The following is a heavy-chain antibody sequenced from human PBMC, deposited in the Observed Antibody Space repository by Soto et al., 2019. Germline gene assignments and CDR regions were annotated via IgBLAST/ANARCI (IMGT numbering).Heavy chain of an antibody. CDR1: GFTFSSYW. D-gene: IGHD3-3*01. CDR2: IKQDGSEK. Sequence: PGGSLRLSCAASGFTFSSYWMSWVRQAPGKGLEWVANIKQDGSEKYYVDSVKGRFTISRDNAKNSLYLQMNSLRAEDTAVYYCANRYYDFWSGYYRFDYWGQGXLVTVSS. J-gene: IGHJ4*02. V-gene: IGHV3-7*03. CDR3: ANRYYDFWSGYYRFDY.